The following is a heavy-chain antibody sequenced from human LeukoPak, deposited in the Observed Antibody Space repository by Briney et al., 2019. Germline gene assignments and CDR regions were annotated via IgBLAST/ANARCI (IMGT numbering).Heavy chain of an antibody. V-gene: IGHV3-30*02. CDR3: AKDGSIFGAPQYYYYYMDV. Sequence: GGSLRLSCTASGFTFSSYGMHWVRQAPGKGLEWVAFIRYDGSNKYYADSVKGRFTISRDNSKNTLYLQMNSLRAEDTAVYYCAKDGSIFGAPQYYYYYMDVWGKGTTVTVSS. CDR1: GFTFSSYG. J-gene: IGHJ6*03. D-gene: IGHD3-3*01. CDR2: IRYDGSNK.